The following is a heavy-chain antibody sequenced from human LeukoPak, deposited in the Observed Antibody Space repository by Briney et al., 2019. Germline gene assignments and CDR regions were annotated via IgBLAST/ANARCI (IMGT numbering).Heavy chain of an antibody. D-gene: IGHD7-27*01. Sequence: PGGSLRLSCAASGFTVSINYMTWVRQAPGKGLEWVSYIGSSGKTISYSDSSYADSVKGRFTISRDNAKNSLYLQMNSLRDEDTAVYYCARELGIGAFDIWGPGTMVTVSS. CDR1: GFTVSINY. CDR2: IGSSGKTISYSDS. J-gene: IGHJ3*02. V-gene: IGHV3-11*04. CDR3: ARELGIGAFDI.